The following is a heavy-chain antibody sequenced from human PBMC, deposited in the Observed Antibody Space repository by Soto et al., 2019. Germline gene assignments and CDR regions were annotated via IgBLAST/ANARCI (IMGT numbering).Heavy chain of an antibody. V-gene: IGHV1-18*01. Sequence: VRCWPSGYILTSYGRSWVRHAPGQGLEWMGWISHYTGNTNYAQKLQGRVTMTTDTSTSTAYMELRSLRSDDTAVYYCARGYYDSSGPADWYFDLWARGTLVTVSS. CDR3: ARGYYDSSGPADWYFDL. D-gene: IGHD3-22*01. CDR1: GYILTSYG. CDR2: ISHYTGNT. J-gene: IGHJ2*01.